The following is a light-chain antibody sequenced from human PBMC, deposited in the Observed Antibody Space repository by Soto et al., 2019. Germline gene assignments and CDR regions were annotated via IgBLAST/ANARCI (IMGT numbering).Light chain of an antibody. CDR1: QSVLYSSNNKNH. Sequence: DIVMTQSPDSLAVSLGERATINCKSSQSVLYSSNNKNHLAWYQQKPGQVPKLLIYWASTRESGVPDRFSGSGSVTDFTLTISSLQAADVAVYYCQQYYTTPVTFGQGTKVEIK. V-gene: IGKV4-1*01. J-gene: IGKJ1*01. CDR2: WAS. CDR3: QQYYTTPVT.